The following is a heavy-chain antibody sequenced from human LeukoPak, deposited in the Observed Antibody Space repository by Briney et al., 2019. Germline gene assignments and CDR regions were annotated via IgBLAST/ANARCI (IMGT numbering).Heavy chain of an antibody. CDR1: GFTFSSYW. CDR3: ARDLSDFWSGWEYYFDY. V-gene: IGHV3-74*01. CDR2: INSDGSST. J-gene: IGHJ4*02. D-gene: IGHD3-3*01. Sequence: QTGGSLRLSCAAPGFTFSSYWMHWVRQAPGKGLVWVSRINSDGSSTSYADSVKGRFTISRDNAKSTLYLQMNRLRAEDTAVYYCARDLSDFWSGWEYYFDYWGQGTLVTVSS.